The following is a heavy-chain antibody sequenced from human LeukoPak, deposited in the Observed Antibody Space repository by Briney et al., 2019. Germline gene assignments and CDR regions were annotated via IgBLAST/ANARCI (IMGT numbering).Heavy chain of an antibody. CDR2: IYTSGST. Sequence: TLSLTCTVSGGSISSASSCWSWIRQPAGKGLEWIVRIYTSGSTNYNPSVKRRVTISVDTSKNQFSLKLSSVTAADTAVYYCAVGNDFWSGYRGFDYWGQGTLVTVSS. J-gene: IGHJ4*02. D-gene: IGHD3-3*01. V-gene: IGHV4-61*02. CDR1: GGSISSASSC. CDR3: AVGNDFWSGYRGFDY.